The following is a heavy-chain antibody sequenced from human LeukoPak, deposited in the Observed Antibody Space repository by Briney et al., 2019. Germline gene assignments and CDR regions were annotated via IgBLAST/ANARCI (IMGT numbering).Heavy chain of an antibody. CDR2: ISGSGGST. CDR1: GFTFSSYA. CDR3: AKANNWNLGGNWFDP. V-gene: IGHV3-23*01. J-gene: IGHJ5*02. D-gene: IGHD1-20*01. Sequence: PGGSLRLSCAASGFTFSSYAMSWVRQAPGKGLEWVSAISGSGGSTYYADSVKGRFTISRDNSKNTLYLQMNSLRAEDTAVYYCAKANNWNLGGNWFDPWGQGTLVTVSS.